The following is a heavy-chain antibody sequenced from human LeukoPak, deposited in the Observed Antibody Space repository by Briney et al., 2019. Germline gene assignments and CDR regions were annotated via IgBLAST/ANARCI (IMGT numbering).Heavy chain of an antibody. D-gene: IGHD6-19*01. CDR1: GGSTSTYY. J-gene: IGHJ3*01. V-gene: IGHV4-4*07. CDR2: IYTSGNT. Sequence: PSETLSLTCTVSGGSTSTYYWSWIRQPAGKGLEWIGRIYTSGNTNYNPSLKSRVTMSVDTSKNQFSLKLSSGTAADTAVYYCARLAGTDAFDVWGQGTMVTVSS. CDR3: ARLAGTDAFDV.